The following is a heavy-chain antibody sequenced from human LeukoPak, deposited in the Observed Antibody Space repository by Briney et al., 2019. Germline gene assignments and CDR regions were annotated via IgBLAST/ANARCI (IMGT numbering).Heavy chain of an antibody. CDR3: ARENRLSRRRIWGDTSAYYSDAFDV. Sequence: PSETLSLTCSVSGASIGSGGNYWSWIRQPAGKGLEYIGRISTSGSTNYNPSLKSRVTISVDTSKNQFSLKLSSVTAADTAVSYCARENRLSRRRIWGDTSAYYSDAFDVWGQGTMVTVSS. J-gene: IGHJ3*01. CDR2: ISTSGST. V-gene: IGHV4-61*02. CDR1: GASIGSGGNY. D-gene: IGHD3-22*01.